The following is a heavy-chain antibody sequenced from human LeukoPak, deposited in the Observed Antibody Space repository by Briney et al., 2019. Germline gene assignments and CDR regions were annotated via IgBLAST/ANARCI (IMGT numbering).Heavy chain of an antibody. CDR2: IRYDGSNK. Sequence: GGSLRLSCAASGFTFSSYGMHWVRQAPGKGLEWVAFIRYDGSNKYYADSVKGRFTISRDNSKNTLYLQMNSLRAEDTAVYYCAKTLRASLPGYSSSWLYYFDYLGQGTLVTVSS. CDR1: GFTFSSYG. V-gene: IGHV3-30*02. CDR3: AKTLRASLPGYSSSWLYYFDY. D-gene: IGHD6-13*01. J-gene: IGHJ4*02.